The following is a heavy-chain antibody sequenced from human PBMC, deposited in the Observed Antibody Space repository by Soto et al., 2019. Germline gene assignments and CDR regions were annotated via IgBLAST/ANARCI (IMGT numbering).Heavy chain of an antibody. J-gene: IGHJ6*02. CDR3: AADPMAYCSSTSCYNYHYGMDV. Sequence: GASVKVSCKASGFTFTSSAVQWVRQARGQRLEWIGWIVVGSGNTNYAQKFQERVTITRDMSTSTAYMELSSLRSEDTAVYYCAADPMAYCSSTSCYNYHYGMDVWGQGTTVTVSS. D-gene: IGHD2-2*02. V-gene: IGHV1-58*01. CDR1: GFTFTSSA. CDR2: IVVGSGNT.